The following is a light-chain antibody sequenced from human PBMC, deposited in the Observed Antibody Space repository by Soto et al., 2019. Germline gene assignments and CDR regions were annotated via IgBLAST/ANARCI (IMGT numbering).Light chain of an antibody. V-gene: IGKV3-15*01. CDR3: QQYNNWHSIT. Sequence: EIVMTQSPATLSVCPGERATLSCRASQSVSSNLAWYQQKPGQAPRLLIYGASTRATGIPARFSGSGSGTEFTLTISSLKSEDFAVYYCQQYNNWHSITFGQGTRLEIK. CDR2: GAS. J-gene: IGKJ5*01. CDR1: QSVSSN.